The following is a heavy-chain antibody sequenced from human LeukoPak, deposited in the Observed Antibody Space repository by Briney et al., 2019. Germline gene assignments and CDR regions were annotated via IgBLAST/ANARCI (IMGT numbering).Heavy chain of an antibody. CDR2: INHSGST. CDR1: GGSFSGYY. V-gene: IGHV4-34*01. CDR3: ARGRGSGYYLPYYYYYMDV. Sequence: SETPSLTCAVYGGSFSGYYWSWIRQPPGKGLEWIGEINHSGSTNYNPSLKSRVTISVDTSKNQFSLKLSSVTAADTAVYYCARGRGSGYYLPYYYYYMDVWGKETTVTVSS. D-gene: IGHD3-22*01. J-gene: IGHJ6*03.